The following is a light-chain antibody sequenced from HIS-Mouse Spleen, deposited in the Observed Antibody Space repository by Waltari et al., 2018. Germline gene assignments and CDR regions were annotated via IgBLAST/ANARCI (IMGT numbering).Light chain of an antibody. CDR2: EGS. V-gene: IGLV2-23*03. CDR3: CSYAGSSTFVV. CDR1: SRDVGSYNL. J-gene: IGLJ2*01. Sequence: QSALTQPASVSGSPGQSITISCTGTSRDVGSYNLFPWYQQHPGKAPKLMIYEGSKRPSGVSNRFSGSKSGNTASLTISGLQAEDEADYYCCSYAGSSTFVVFGGGTKLTVL.